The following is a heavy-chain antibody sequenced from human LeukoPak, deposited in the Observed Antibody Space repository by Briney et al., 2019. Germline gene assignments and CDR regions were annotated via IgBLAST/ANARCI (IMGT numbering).Heavy chain of an antibody. V-gene: IGHV4-39*07. D-gene: IGHD3-22*01. CDR1: GGSISSSSYY. J-gene: IGHJ3*02. Sequence: SETLSLTCTVSGGSISSSSYYWGWIRQPPGKGLEWIGEINHSGSTNYNPSLKSRVTISVDTSKNQFSLKLSSVTAADTAVYYCARGDYDSSGYHDAFDIWGQGTMVTVSS. CDR3: ARGDYDSSGYHDAFDI. CDR2: INHSGST.